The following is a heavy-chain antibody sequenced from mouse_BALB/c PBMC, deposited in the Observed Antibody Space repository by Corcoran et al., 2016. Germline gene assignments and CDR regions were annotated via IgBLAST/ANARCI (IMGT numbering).Heavy chain of an antibody. CDR3: ARITYYGNYENYYAMDY. Sequence: QVTLTESGPGILQPSQTLSLTCSFSGFSLSTSGMGVGWIRQPSGKGLEWLAHIWWDDVKRYNPALKSRLTISKDTSSSQVFLKIASVDTADTATYYCARITYYGNYENYYAMDYWGQGTSVTVSS. V-gene: IGHV8-8*01. J-gene: IGHJ4*01. CDR2: IWWDDVK. D-gene: IGHD2-10*01. CDR1: GFSLSTSGMG.